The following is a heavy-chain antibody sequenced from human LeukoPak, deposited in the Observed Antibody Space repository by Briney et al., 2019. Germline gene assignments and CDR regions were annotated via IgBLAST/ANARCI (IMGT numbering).Heavy chain of an antibody. V-gene: IGHV5-51*01. J-gene: IGHJ4*02. CDR1: GYSFTSYW. Sequence: GESLKISCKGSGYSFTSYWIGWVRQMPGKGLEWMGIIYPGDSDTRYSPSFQGQVTISADKSISTAYLQWSSLKASDTAMYYCARHSDDYGSGSDTYYFDYWGQGTLVTVSS. CDR3: ARHSDDYGSGSDTYYFDY. D-gene: IGHD3-10*01. CDR2: IYPGDSDT.